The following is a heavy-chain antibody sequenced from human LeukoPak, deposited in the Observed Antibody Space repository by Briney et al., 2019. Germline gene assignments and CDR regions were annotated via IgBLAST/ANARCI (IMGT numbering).Heavy chain of an antibody. CDR2: IKQDGSEK. CDR3: ARGGAARPDF. D-gene: IGHD6-6*01. V-gene: IGHV3-7*01. Sequence: GGSLRLSCAASGFSFSSYWMSWVCQAPGKGLEWVANIKQDGSEKYYVDSVKGRFTISRDNAKNSLYLQMNSLRVEDTAVYYCARGGAARPDFWGQGTLVTVSS. CDR1: GFSFSSYW. J-gene: IGHJ4*02.